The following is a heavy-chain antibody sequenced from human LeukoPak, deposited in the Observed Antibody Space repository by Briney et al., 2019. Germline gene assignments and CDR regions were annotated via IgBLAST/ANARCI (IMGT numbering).Heavy chain of an antibody. V-gene: IGHV3-23*01. D-gene: IGHD2/OR15-2a*01. J-gene: IGHJ4*02. CDR1: GFTFSSYA. Sequence: GGSLRLSCAASGFTFSSYAMSWVRQAPGKGLEWVSAISGSGGSTYYADSVKGRFTISRDNSKNTVFLQMNSLRAEDTAIYYCAKVDSSTSGYWGQGNLVTVSS. CDR3: AKVDSSTSGY. CDR2: ISGSGGST.